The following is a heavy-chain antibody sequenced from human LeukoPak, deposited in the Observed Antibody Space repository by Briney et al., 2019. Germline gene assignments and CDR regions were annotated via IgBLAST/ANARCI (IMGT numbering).Heavy chain of an antibody. Sequence: SETLSLTCTVSGGSISSSSYYWGWIRQPPGKGLEWIGSIYYSGSTYYNPSLKSRVTISVDTSKNQFSLKLSSVTAADTAVYYCARRALDAFDIWGQGTMVTVSS. V-gene: IGHV4-39*01. CDR2: IYYSGST. CDR1: GGSISSSSYY. J-gene: IGHJ3*02. CDR3: ARRALDAFDI.